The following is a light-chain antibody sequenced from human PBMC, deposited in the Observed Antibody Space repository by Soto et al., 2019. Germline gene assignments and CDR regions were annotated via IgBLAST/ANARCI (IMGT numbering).Light chain of an antibody. CDR1: SDSIANNY. V-gene: IGLV6-57*04. CDR3: QSYDSDFVV. CDR2: ENN. Sequence: NFMLTQPHSVSESPGKTLSISCTRSSDSIANNYVQWYQKRPGSAPTTVIYENNQRLSGVPDRFSGSTDGSSNSASLTISGLQTEDEADYYCQSYDSDFVVFGGGTKLTVL. J-gene: IGLJ2*01.